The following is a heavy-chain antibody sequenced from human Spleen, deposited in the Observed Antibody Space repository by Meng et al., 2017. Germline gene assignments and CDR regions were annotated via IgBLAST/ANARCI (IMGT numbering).Heavy chain of an antibody. J-gene: IGHJ4*02. CDR3: ARAVKRYEYPEKYYFDY. CDR1: DDSISSAVYY. D-gene: IGHD3-16*01. V-gene: IGHV4-31*03. Sequence: QVQLQGSGPGLVKPSQTLSLTCTVSDDSISSAVYYWSWIRKHPGKGLEWIGNIHYTGSTYYNPSLKSRVTISLDTSKNQFSLRLSSVTAADTAVYYCARAVKRYEYPEKYYFDYWGQGTLVTVSS. CDR2: IHYTGST.